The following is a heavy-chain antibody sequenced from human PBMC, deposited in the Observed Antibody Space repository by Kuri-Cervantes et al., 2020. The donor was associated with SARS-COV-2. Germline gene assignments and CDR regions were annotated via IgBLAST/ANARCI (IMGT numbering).Heavy chain of an antibody. CDR3: AKDERYCSSTSCYLIPVYYYYYMDV. D-gene: IGHD2-2*01. CDR1: GFTFSSYS. CDR2: IYSGGST. Sequence: GGSLRLSCAASGFTFSSYSMTWVRQAPGKGLEWVSVIYSGGSTYYADSVKGRFTISRDNSKNTLYLQMNSLRAEDTAVYYCAKDERYCSSTSCYLIPVYYYYYMDVWGKGTTVTVSS. J-gene: IGHJ6*03. V-gene: IGHV3-53*01.